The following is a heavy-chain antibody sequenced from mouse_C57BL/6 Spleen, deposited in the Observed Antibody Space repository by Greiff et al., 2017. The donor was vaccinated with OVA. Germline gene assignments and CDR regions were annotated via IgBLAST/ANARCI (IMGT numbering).Heavy chain of an antibody. V-gene: IGHV14-2*01. Sequence: EVQLQQSGAELVKPGASVKLSCTASGFHIQDYYMHWVKQRTEQGLEWIGRIDPADGATKYAPKFQGKATITADTSSNTAYLQLSSLTSEDTAVYYCARSSNYVYFDGWGTGTTGTVSS. CDR2: IDPADGAT. D-gene: IGHD2-5*01. CDR3: ARSSNYVYFDG. CDR1: GFHIQDYY. J-gene: IGHJ1*03.